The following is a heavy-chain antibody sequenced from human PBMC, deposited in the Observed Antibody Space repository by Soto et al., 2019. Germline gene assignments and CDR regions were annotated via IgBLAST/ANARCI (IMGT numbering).Heavy chain of an antibody. CDR2: ISGSGSST. J-gene: IGHJ3*02. CDR3: SLALRSNDAFDI. V-gene: IGHV3-23*01. CDR1: GFTFSSFA. Sequence: PGGSLRHFCAASGFTFSSFAMSWVRQDTGKGLEWVSAISGSGSSTYYADSVKGRFTISRDNSKNTLYLQMNSLRAEDTAVYYCSLALRSNDAFDIWGQGTMVTVSS. D-gene: IGHD4-17*01.